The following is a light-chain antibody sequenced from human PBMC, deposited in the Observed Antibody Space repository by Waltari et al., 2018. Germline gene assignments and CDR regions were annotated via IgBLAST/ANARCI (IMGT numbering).Light chain of an antibody. CDR3: QSYDSSLSGSL. CDR2: GNS. CDR1: SSNIGAGYD. Sequence: QSVLTQPPSLSGAPGQRVTISCPGSSSNIGAGYDVQWYQQLPGTAPKLVIYGNSNRPSGVPDRFSGSKSGTSASLAITGLQVEDEADYYCQSYDSSLSGSLFGGGTKLTVL. V-gene: IGLV1-40*01. J-gene: IGLJ2*01.